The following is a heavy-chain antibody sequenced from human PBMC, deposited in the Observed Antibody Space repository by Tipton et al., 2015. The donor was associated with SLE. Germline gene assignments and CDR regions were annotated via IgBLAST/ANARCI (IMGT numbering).Heavy chain of an antibody. V-gene: IGHV4-59*01. CDR1: GGSISSYY. Sequence: LRLSCTVSGGSISSYYWSWIRQPPGKGPEWIGYIYYSGSTNYNPSLKSRVTISVDTSKNQFSLKLSSVTAADTAVYYCAREGSSWYDAFDIWGQGTMVTVSS. CDR3: AREGSSWYDAFDI. CDR2: IYYSGST. J-gene: IGHJ3*02. D-gene: IGHD6-13*01.